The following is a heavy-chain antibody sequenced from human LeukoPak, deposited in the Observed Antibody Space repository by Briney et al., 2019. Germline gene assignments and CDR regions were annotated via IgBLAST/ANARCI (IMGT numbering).Heavy chain of an antibody. CDR1: GFTFSNYN. CDR2: ITSTSSYK. Sequence: GGSLRLSCAAPGFTFSNYNMNWVRQAPGKGLEWISSITSTSSYKFYADSVKGRFTISRDNAKNSLYLQMNSLRAEDTALYYCARSGSGSYPHFDYWGQGTLVTVSS. V-gene: IGHV3-21*04. D-gene: IGHD3-10*01. J-gene: IGHJ4*02. CDR3: ARSGSGSYPHFDY.